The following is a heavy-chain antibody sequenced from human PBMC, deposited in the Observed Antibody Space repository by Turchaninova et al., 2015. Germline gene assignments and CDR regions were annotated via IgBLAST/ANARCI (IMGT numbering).Heavy chain of an antibody. D-gene: IGHD5-18*01. J-gene: IGHJ4*02. CDR3: AREPHIAVVTHFDY. CDR2: KKQDGSDK. CDR1: GFTFSDHW. V-gene: IGHV3-7*03. Sequence: EVQLVESGGGLVQPGGSLRLSCAASGFTFSDHWMSWVRQGPGQGLGWGADKKQDGSDKYCAASGKGRYTISRDNAKKSLYLQMNGRRVEDMAVYYCAREPHIAVVTHFDYWGQGTLVAVSS.